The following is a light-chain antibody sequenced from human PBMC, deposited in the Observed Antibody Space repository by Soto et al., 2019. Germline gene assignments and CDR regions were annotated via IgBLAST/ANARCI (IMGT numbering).Light chain of an antibody. CDR2: NNN. J-gene: IGLJ1*01. CDR1: SSNIGSNT. V-gene: IGLV1-44*01. Sequence: QAVVTQPPSASGTPGQRVTISCSGSSSNIGSNTVNWYQQLPGTAPKLLIYNNNQRPSGVPDRFSGSKSGTSASLAISGLPSEDEADYYCAAWDDSLNGYVFGTGTKLTVL. CDR3: AAWDDSLNGYV.